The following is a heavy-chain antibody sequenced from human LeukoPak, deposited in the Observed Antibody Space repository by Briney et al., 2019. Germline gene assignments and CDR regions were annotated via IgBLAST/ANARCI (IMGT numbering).Heavy chain of an antibody. Sequence: PGGFLRLSCEASGFTFTTYSMTWVRQAPGKGLEWVSIISSGSSAIFSADALKGRFTISRDDAKNLLYLDMNSLRAEDTAVYYCAKDQEGGAGTGRFDYWGQGTLVTVSS. V-gene: IGHV3-21*01. CDR2: ISSGSSAI. J-gene: IGHJ4*02. D-gene: IGHD6-13*01. CDR1: GFTFTTYS. CDR3: AKDQEGGAGTGRFDY.